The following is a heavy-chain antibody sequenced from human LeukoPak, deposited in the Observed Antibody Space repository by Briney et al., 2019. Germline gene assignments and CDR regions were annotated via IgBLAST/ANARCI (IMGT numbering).Heavy chain of an antibody. D-gene: IGHD2-2*01. CDR1: GGSVSSSEYY. J-gene: IGHJ4*02. V-gene: IGHV4-31*03. CDR3: ARVTAAMEIGYFDY. Sequence: SETLSLTCTVSGGSVSSSEYYWSWIRQHPGKGLEWIGYIYYSGSTYYNPSLKSRVTISVDTSKNQFSLKLSSVTAADTAVYYCARVTAAMEIGYFDYWGQGTLVTVSS. CDR2: IYYSGST.